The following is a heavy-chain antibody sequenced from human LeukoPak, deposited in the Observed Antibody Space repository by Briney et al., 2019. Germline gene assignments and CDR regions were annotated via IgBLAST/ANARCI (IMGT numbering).Heavy chain of an antibody. CDR1: GFTFSSYA. CDR3: AKGEQLEDFDY. Sequence: GGSLRLSCAASGFTFSSYAMSWVRQAPGKGLEWVSGISGSGGSTYYADSVKGRFTISRDNSKNTLYLQMNSLRAADTAVYYCAKGEQLEDFDYWGQGTLVTVSS. J-gene: IGHJ4*02. D-gene: IGHD1-1*01. V-gene: IGHV3-23*01. CDR2: ISGSGGST.